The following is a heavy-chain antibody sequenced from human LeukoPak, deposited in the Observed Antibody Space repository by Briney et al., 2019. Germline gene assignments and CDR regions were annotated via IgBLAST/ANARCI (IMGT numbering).Heavy chain of an antibody. D-gene: IGHD6-13*01. CDR1: GGTFSSYP. J-gene: IGHJ6*02. CDR3: ARGIAAADVYYYYGMDV. CDR2: IIPIFGTA. Sequence: ASVKVSCKASGGTFSSYPISWLRQAPAHGLEWRGGIIPIFGTANYAKKFKGRVTITTDESTSTAYMELSSLRSEDTAVYYCARGIAAADVYYYYGMDVWGQGTTVTVSS. V-gene: IGHV1-69*05.